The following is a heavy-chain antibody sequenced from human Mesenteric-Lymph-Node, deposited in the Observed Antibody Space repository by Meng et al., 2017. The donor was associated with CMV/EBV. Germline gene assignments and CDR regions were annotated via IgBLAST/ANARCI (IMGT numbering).Heavy chain of an antibody. CDR3: ARDIAAVPVVGGHYYYGLDV. D-gene: IGHD6-13*01. CDR1: GYTFGAYY. CDR2: INPYSGGK. J-gene: IGHJ6*02. V-gene: IGHV1-2*02. Sequence: ASVTVSCKASGYTFGAYYMHWLRQAPGQGLEWMGWINPYSGGKKYAQKFQGRVTMTSRTSINTAYMEMSRLKSDDTAVYYCARDIAAVPVVGGHYYYGLDVWGQGTTVTVSS.